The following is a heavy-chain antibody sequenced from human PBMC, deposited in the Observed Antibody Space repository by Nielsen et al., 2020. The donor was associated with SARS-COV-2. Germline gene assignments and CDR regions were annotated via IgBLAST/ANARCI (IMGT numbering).Heavy chain of an antibody. CDR3: AKDSLYGDYLLVHLDY. J-gene: IGHJ4*02. V-gene: IGHV3-30*18. CDR1: GFTFSSYG. D-gene: IGHD4-17*01. CDR2: ISYDGSNK. Sequence: GGSLRLSCAASGFTFSSYGVHWVRQAPGKGLEWVAVISYDGSNKYYADSVKGRFTISRDNSKNTLYLQMNSLRAEDTAVYYCAKDSLYGDYLLVHLDYWGQGTLVTVSS.